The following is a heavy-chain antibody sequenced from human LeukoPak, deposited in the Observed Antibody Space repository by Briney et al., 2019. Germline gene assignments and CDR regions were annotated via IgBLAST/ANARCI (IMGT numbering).Heavy chain of an antibody. V-gene: IGHV6-1*01. D-gene: IGHD6-13*01. CDR3: ARSYSSSWENYYYYYYMDV. J-gene: IGHJ6*03. CDR1: GDSVSSNNAA. CDR2: TYYRSKWYN. Sequence: SQTLSLTCAISGDSVSSNNAAWNWIRQSPSRGLEWLGRTYYRSKWYNDYAVSVKSRITINPDTSKNQFSLHLNSVTPEDTAVYYCARSYSSSWENYYYYYYMDVWGKGTTVTVSS.